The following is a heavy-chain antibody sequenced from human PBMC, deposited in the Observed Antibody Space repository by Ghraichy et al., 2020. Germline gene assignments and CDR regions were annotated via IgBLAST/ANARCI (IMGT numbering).Heavy chain of an antibody. V-gene: IGHV1-69*13. D-gene: IGHD2-15*01. CDR3: ARGYIVVVVAAEAREHAFDI. J-gene: IGHJ3*02. CDR1: GGTFSSYA. Sequence: SVKVSCKASGGTFSSYAISWVRQAPGQGLEWMGGIIPIFGTANYAQKFQGRVTITADESTSTAYMELSSLRSEDTAVYYCARGYIVVVVAAEAREHAFDIWGQGTLVTVSS. CDR2: IIPIFGTA.